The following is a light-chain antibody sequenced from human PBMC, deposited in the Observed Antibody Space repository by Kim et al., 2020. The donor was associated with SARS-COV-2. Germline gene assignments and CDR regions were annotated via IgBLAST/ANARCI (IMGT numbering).Light chain of an antibody. CDR1: SSNVGGYNF. CDR2: DVF. CDR3: VSYADGDSWV. J-gene: IGLJ3*02. V-gene: IGLV2-14*03. Sequence: QSALTQPASVSGSPGQSITISCTGTSSNVGGYNFVSWFQQHPGKVPKLMIFDVFERSSGIAYRFSGSKSGNTASLTISGLQAKDEADYYCVSYADGDSWVFGAGTNVTVL.